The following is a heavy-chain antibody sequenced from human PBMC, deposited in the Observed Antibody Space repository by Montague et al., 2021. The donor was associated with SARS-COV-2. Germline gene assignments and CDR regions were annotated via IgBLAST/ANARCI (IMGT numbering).Heavy chain of an antibody. CDR2: IRQSGRT. J-gene: IGHJ5*02. Sequence: SETLSLTCAVYGGSFGDDHWSWIRQPPGKGLEWIGYIRQSGRTNXXPSLKSRLTLSIDTSKNQFSLKLTPVTAADTAVYYCARHRNYGDHSLDNWFHPWGQGTLVTVSS. CDR1: GGSFGDDH. V-gene: IGHV4-34*01. D-gene: IGHD4-17*01. CDR3: ARHRNYGDHSLDNWFHP.